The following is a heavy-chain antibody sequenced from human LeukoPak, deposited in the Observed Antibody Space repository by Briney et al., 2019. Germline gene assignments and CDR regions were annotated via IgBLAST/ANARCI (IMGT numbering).Heavy chain of an antibody. V-gene: IGHV3-15*01. Sequence: GGSLRLSCEASGFTFSNAWMAWVRQSPGKGLEWIGRIKSKEDGGTTDYAEPVKGRFSISRDDSKKTLYLQMNSLKTEDTAVYYCATRAGSFSSNFWGQGTLVTSPQ. CDR2: IKSKEDGGTT. D-gene: IGHD2-15*01. J-gene: IGHJ4*02. CDR1: GFTFSNAW. CDR3: ATRAGSFSSNF.